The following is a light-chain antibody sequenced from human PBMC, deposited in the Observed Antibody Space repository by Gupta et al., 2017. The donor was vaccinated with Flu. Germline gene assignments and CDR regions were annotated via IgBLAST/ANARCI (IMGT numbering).Light chain of an antibody. CDR3: QHWSNSKST. CDR1: QSVSSW. CDR2: KAS. V-gene: IGKV1-5*03. J-gene: IGKJ2*01. Sequence: DIQMTQSPPTLSPSVGDRVTITCRASQSVSSWVAWYQQKPGKAPKLLIYKASSLESGVPSRFSGSGYGTEFTLTISSRQPDDFAKYYCQHWSNSKSTFGQGTKMEIK.